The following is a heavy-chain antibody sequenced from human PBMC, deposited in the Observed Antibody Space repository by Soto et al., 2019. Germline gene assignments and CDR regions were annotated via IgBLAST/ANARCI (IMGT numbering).Heavy chain of an antibody. Sequence: SLRLSCVASGFAFSDHYMDWVRQAPGKGLEWVGRVRKKANSYTTYYADSVKGRFTISRDNSKNTLYLQMNSLRAEDTAVYYCASLVGYCSGGSCDAFDIWGQGTMVTVSS. CDR3: ASLVGYCSGGSCDAFDI. V-gene: IGHV3-72*01. CDR1: GFAFSDHY. CDR2: VRKKANSYTT. D-gene: IGHD2-15*01. J-gene: IGHJ3*02.